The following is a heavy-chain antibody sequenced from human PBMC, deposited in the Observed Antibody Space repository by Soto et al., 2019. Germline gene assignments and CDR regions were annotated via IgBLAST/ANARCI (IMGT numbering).Heavy chain of an antibody. CDR2: IIPIFART. CDR3: ARDVVRSTAGDS. V-gene: IGHV1-69*13. Sequence: ASVKVSCKASGGTFSTSSFVWVRQGPGQGLEWMGGIIPIFARTNFAQKFQGRVTFSADESTRTTYMELRSLTSEDTAIYYCARDVVRSTAGDSWGQGTLVTVSS. D-gene: IGHD2-15*01. CDR1: GGTFSTSS. J-gene: IGHJ4*02.